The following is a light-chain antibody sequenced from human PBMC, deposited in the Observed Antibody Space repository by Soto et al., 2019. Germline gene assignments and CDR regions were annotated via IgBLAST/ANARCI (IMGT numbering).Light chain of an antibody. J-gene: IGKJ2*01. Sequence: EIVLTQSPGTLSLSPGERATLSCRASPSVPSTHLAWYQQKPGQAPRLLIYGASNRATGIPDRFSGSGSGADFTLTISRLEPEDFAVYYCQQYSSSQTFGQGTKLEIK. V-gene: IGKV3-20*01. CDR2: GAS. CDR3: QQYSSSQT. CDR1: PSVPSTH.